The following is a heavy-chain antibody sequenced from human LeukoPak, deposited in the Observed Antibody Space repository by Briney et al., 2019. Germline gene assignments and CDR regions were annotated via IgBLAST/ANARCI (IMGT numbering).Heavy chain of an antibody. CDR1: GFSFSTYS. V-gene: IGHV3-23*01. J-gene: IGHJ4*02. D-gene: IGHD3-22*01. Sequence: GGSLTLSCAGSGFSFSTYSMNWVRQAPGNGLEAVSGITGSGANTYYADSVKGRFTISRDNSKNTLYLRMNSLRAEDTAVYYCYYYDSSGFYPQTKIDYWGQGTLVTVSS. CDR3: YYYDSSGFYPQTKIDY. CDR2: ITGSGANT.